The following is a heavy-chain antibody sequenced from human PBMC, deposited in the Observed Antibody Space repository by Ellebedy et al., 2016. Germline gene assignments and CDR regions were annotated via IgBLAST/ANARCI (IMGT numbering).Heavy chain of an antibody. J-gene: IGHJ5*02. CDR1: GFLFSNHG. CDR3: ARDLITVAGVGSLET. V-gene: IGHV3-33*08. CDR2: IWYDGNNK. D-gene: IGHD6-19*01. Sequence: GGSLRLSCAASGFLFSNHGMHWVRQAPGKGLEWVAVIWYDGNNKYYADSVKGRFTISRDNSENTVYLQMNSLRAEDTAIYYCARDLITVAGVGSLETWGQGTLVSVSS.